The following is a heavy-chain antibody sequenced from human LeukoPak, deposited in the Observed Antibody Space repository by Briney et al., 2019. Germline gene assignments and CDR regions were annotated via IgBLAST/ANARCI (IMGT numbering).Heavy chain of an antibody. J-gene: IGHJ5*02. CDR2: IIPIFGTA. CDR1: GGTFSSYA. D-gene: IGHD1-26*01. Sequence: GSSVKVSCKASGGTFSSYAISWVRQAPGQGLEWMGGIIPIFGTANYAQKFQGRVTITADESTSTAYMELSSLRSEDTAVYYCARGIRGSYSNWFDPWGQGILVTVSS. CDR3: ARGIRGSYSNWFDP. V-gene: IGHV1-69*01.